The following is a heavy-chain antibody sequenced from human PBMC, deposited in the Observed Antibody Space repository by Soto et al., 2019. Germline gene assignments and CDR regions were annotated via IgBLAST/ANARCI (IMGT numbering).Heavy chain of an antibody. CDR2: ISSSSSTI. Sequence: GGSLRLSCAASGFTFSSYSINWVRQAPGKGLEWVSYISSSSSTIYYADSVKGRFTISRDNAKNSLYLQMNSLRDEDTAVYYCARDRHYYDSSDRGAFDIWGQGTMVTVSS. CDR3: ARDRHYYDSSDRGAFDI. V-gene: IGHV3-48*02. J-gene: IGHJ3*02. D-gene: IGHD3-22*01. CDR1: GFTFSSYS.